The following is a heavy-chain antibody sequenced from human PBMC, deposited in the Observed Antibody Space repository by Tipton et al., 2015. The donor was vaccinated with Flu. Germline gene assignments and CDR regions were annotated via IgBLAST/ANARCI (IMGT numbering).Heavy chain of an antibody. CDR2: IYPGDSDT. Sequence: VQLVQSGAEVKKPGESLKISCKGSGYSFTSYWIGWVRQMPGKGLEWMGIIYPGDSDTRYSPSFQGQVTISADKSISTAYLQWSSLKASDTAMYYCARLPVYSSSAMGLDYWGQGTLVTVSS. D-gene: IGHD6-13*01. CDR3: ARLPVYSSSAMGLDY. CDR1: GYSFTSYW. V-gene: IGHV5-51*01. J-gene: IGHJ4*02.